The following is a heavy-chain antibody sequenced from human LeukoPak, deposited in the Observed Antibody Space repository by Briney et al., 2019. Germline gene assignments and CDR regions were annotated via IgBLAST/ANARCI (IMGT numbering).Heavy chain of an antibody. CDR1: GFTVSSNY. Sequence: GGSLRLSCAASGFTVSSNYMSWVRQAPGKGLEWVSVIYSCGSTYYADSVKGRFTISRDNSKNTLYLQMNSLRAEDTAVYYCARERIYFGSGRDLTDARLFHYYGMDIWGQGTTVTVSS. D-gene: IGHD3-10*01. CDR2: IYSCGST. V-gene: IGHV3-66*03. J-gene: IGHJ6*02. CDR3: ARERIYFGSGRDLTDARLFHYYGMDI.